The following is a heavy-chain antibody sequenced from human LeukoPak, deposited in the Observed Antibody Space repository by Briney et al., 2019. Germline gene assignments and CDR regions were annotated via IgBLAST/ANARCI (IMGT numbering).Heavy chain of an antibody. Sequence: GESLKICCKGSGYSFTSYWIGWVRQMPGKGLEWMGIIYPGDSDTRYSPSFQFQVTISTDKSMSTSYLKWSSLKASDTATYYYARTRRDGYNIDAFDIWGQGTMVTVSS. V-gene: IGHV5-51*01. CDR2: IYPGDSDT. CDR3: ARTRRDGYNIDAFDI. D-gene: IGHD5-24*01. CDR1: GYSFTSYW. J-gene: IGHJ3*02.